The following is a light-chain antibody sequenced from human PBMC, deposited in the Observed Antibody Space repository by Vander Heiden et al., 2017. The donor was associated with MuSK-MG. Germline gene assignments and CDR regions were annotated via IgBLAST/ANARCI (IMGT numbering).Light chain of an antibody. Sequence: SYELTQAPSVPVSPGQTATITRSGNSLGRKFVCWYQQKPGQSPVLVIYQDTKRPSGIPGRFSGSNPGNTATLTISGAQPMDEADYYCQAWDSDTVVFGGGTKLTVL. CDR1: SLGRKF. CDR3: QAWDSDTVV. CDR2: QDT. J-gene: IGLJ3*02. V-gene: IGLV3-1*01.